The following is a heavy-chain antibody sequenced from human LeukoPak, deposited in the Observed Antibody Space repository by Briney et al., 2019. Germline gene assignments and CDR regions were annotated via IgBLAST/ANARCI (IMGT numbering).Heavy chain of an antibody. J-gene: IGHJ3*02. CDR2: INPSGGST. Sequence: GASVKVSCKASGYTFTSYYMHWVRQAPGQGLEWMGIINPSGGSTSYAQKFQGRVTMTRDTSTSTVYMELSSLRSEDTAVYYCARESMVRGVNDAFDIWGQGTMVTVSS. V-gene: IGHV1-46*01. CDR1: GYTFTSYY. CDR3: ARESMVRGVNDAFDI. D-gene: IGHD3-10*01.